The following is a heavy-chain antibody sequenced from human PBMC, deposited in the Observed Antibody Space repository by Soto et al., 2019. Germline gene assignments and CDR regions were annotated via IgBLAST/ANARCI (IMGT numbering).Heavy chain of an antibody. J-gene: IGHJ4*02. CDR2: ISGSGGGT. CDR1: GFTFSSYA. Sequence: PGGALRLSCAASGFTFSSYAMSWVRQAPGKGLEWVSAISGSGGGTYYADSVKGRFTISRDNSKNTLYLQMNSLRAEDTAVYSCAKAWMDNARQRYFDHWGQGTLVPVSS. V-gene: IGHV3-23*01. CDR3: AKAWMDNARQRYFDH. D-gene: IGHD5-12*01.